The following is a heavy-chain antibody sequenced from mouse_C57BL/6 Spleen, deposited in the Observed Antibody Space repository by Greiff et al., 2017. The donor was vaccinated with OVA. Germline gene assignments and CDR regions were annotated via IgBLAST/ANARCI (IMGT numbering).Heavy chain of an antibody. CDR2: IDPSDSYT. D-gene: IGHD3-2*02. CDR1: GYTFTSYW. J-gene: IGHJ3*01. CDR3: ARRDSSVWFAY. Sequence: QVQLKQPGAELVKPGASVKLSCKASGYTFTSYWMQWVKQRPGQGLEWIGEIDPSDSYTNYNQKFKGKATLTVDTSSSTAYMQLSSLTSEDSAVYYCARRDSSVWFAYWGQGTLVTVSA. V-gene: IGHV1-50*01.